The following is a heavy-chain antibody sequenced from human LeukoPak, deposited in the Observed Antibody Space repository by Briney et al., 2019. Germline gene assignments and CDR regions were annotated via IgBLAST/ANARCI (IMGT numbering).Heavy chain of an antibody. CDR2: INKAGDSI. D-gene: IGHD3-22*01. V-gene: IGHV3-48*04. J-gene: IGHJ5*02. CDR3: ELDSYDSSPSHIWFDP. Sequence: GGSLRLSCAASGFTLSNFWMHWVRQVPGKGLEWVSYINKAGDSIYYAHSVKGRFTISRDNAKNSLYLQMSSLRVEDTAVYYCELDSYDSSPSHIWFDPWGQGTLVTVSS. CDR1: GFTLSNFW.